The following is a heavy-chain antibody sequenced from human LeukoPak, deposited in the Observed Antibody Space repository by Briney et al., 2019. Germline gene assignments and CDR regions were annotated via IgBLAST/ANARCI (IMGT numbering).Heavy chain of an antibody. CDR1: GFTFRSYW. CDR2: IQQDQSEK. V-gene: IGHV3-7*01. D-gene: IGHD2-8*01. Sequence: PGGSLRLSCAASGFTFRSYWMSWARPAPGTGLEWVANIQQDQSEKYYVDSVKGRFTISRDNAKKSLYLQMDSLRVEDTAIYYCAREGVPDFWGQGTLVTVSP. CDR3: AREGVPDF. J-gene: IGHJ4*02.